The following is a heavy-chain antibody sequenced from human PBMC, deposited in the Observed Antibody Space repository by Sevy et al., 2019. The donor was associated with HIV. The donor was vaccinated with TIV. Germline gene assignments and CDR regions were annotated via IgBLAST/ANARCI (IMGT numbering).Heavy chain of an antibody. Sequence: GGSLRLSCAASGFTFSSYGMHWVRQAPGKGLEWVAVIWNDGSNQYYADSVEGRFTVSRANSTNTLYLQMNSLRAEDTAVYYCARAPGYCTSTNCYDWFDPWGHGTLVTVSS. D-gene: IGHD2-2*01. CDR3: ARAPGYCTSTNCYDWFDP. J-gene: IGHJ5*02. V-gene: IGHV3-33*01. CDR2: IWNDGSNQ. CDR1: GFTFSSYG.